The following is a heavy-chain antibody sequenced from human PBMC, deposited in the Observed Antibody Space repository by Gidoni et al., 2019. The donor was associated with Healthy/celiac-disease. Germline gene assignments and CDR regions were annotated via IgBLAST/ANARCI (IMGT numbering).Heavy chain of an antibody. D-gene: IGHD6-19*01. CDR3: ANSHRDSSGWREDYYYYGMDV. V-gene: IGHV1-69*01. CDR2: IIPIFGTA. CDR1: GGTFSSYA. J-gene: IGHJ6*02. Sequence: QVQLVQSGAEVKKPGSSVKVSCKASGGTFSSYAISWVRQAPGQGLEWMGGIIPIFGTANYAQKFQGRVTITADESTSTAYMELSSLRSEDTAVYYCANSHRDSSGWREDYYYYGMDVWGQGTTVTVSS.